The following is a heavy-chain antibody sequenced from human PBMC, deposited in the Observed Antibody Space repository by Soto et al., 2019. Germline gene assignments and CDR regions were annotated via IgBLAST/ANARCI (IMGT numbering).Heavy chain of an antibody. D-gene: IGHD1-26*01. V-gene: IGHV1-69*06. Sequence: ASVKVSCKASGGSFSSFAISWVRQAPGQGLEWMGGIIPIFGTANYAQKFQGRITITADKSTSTAYMEVRSLRSEDTAVYYCARGWETAGTTTPFAYWGQGTLVTVSS. J-gene: IGHJ4*02. CDR2: IIPIFGTA. CDR1: GGSFSSFA. CDR3: ARGWETAGTTTPFAY.